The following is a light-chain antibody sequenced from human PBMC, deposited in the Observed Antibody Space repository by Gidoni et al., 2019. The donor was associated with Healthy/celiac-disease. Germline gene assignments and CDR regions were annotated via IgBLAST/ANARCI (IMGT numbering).Light chain of an antibody. J-gene: IGLJ2*01. CDR1: SSNIGSTP. CDR2: SNN. Sequence: QSVLTQPPSASGTPGQRVTISCSGSSSNIGSTPVNWSQQLPGTAPKLLIYSNNQRPSGVHDRFSGSKSGTSASLAISGLQSEDEADYYCAAWDDSLNVVFGGGTKLTVL. CDR3: AAWDDSLNVV. V-gene: IGLV1-44*01.